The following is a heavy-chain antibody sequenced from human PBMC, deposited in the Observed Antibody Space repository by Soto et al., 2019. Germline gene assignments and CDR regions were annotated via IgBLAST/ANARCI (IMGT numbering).Heavy chain of an antibody. V-gene: IGHV5-51*01. CDR3: ARHQRDDASRKIDC. Sequence: GESLKISCQGSGYSFTSNWIGWVRQMPGKGLEWMGIINPADSDVKYSPSFQGQVTISADRSIGTAYLQWSSLKASDTAMYYCARHQRDDASRKIDCWGQGTLVTVSS. CDR2: INPADSDV. J-gene: IGHJ4*02. CDR1: GYSFTSNW. D-gene: IGHD3-16*01.